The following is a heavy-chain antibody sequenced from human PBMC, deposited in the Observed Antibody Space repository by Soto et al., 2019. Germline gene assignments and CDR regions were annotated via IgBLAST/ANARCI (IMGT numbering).Heavy chain of an antibody. Sequence: QLQLQESGPGLVKPSETLSLTCTVSGCSISSSSYYWGWIRQPPGKGLEWIGNIFYSGSTYYNQALTRRVTISVDTSKNQFSPKLSSVTAARTAVYDCASSIRGSYFDYWGQGTLVTVSS. CDR1: GCSISSSSYY. D-gene: IGHD3-16*01. V-gene: IGHV4-39*01. CDR3: ASSIRGSYFDY. J-gene: IGHJ4*02. CDR2: IFYSGST.